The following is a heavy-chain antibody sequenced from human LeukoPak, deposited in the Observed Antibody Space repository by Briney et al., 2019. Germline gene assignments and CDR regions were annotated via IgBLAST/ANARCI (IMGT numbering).Heavy chain of an antibody. CDR2: IKQDGSET. CDR3: ARQRGSGCLDY. CDR1: RFTLSNYW. J-gene: IGHJ4*02. D-gene: IGHD6-19*01. V-gene: IGHV3-7*01. Sequence: PGGSLRLSCAASRFTLSNYWMSWGRQAPGKGLEWVANIKQDGSETYYVDSVKGRFTISRDNAKNSLSLQMNSLGAEDTAVYYCARQRGSGCLDYWGQGTLVTVSS.